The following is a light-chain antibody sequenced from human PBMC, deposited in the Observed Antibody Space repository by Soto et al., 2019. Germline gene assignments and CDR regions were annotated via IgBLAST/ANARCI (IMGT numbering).Light chain of an antibody. J-gene: IGKJ2*01. Sequence: DIQMTQSPSSLSASVGDRVTITCQASQDISTYLNWYQQKPGKAPTLLIYDASNLETGVPSRFSGSGSGTDFTFTISSLQPEDIATYYCQQYDNLPPYSFGQGTKLGIK. V-gene: IGKV1-33*01. CDR1: QDISTY. CDR3: QQYDNLPPYS. CDR2: DAS.